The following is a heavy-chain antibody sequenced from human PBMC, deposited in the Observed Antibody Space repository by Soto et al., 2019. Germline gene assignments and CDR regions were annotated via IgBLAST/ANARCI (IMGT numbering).Heavy chain of an antibody. CDR3: ARETSQNVYSHYGMDV. CDR2: INDSGTT. Sequence: PSETLSPTCAINGGSFSGFYWSGIRQRPGKWLEWMGEINDSGTTNYNPSLKSRVTISADTSKNHLSLRLTYVTAADTAVYYCARETSQNVYSHYGMDVWGQGTTVT. J-gene: IGHJ6*02. CDR1: GGSFSGFY. V-gene: IGHV4-34*01.